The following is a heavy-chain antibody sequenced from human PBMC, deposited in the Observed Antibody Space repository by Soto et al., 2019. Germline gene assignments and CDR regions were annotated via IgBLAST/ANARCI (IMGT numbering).Heavy chain of an antibody. J-gene: IGHJ5*02. Sequence: QVQLVQSGAEVKKPGSSVKVSCKASGGTFSSYTISWVRQAPGQGLEWMGRIIPILGIANYAQKFQGRVTITVDKSTSTAYMELSSLRSEDTAVYYCARGPYCSSTSCYGRGWFDPWGQGTLVTVSS. CDR3: ARGPYCSSTSCYGRGWFDP. CDR1: GGTFSSYT. CDR2: IIPILGIA. D-gene: IGHD2-2*01. V-gene: IGHV1-69*02.